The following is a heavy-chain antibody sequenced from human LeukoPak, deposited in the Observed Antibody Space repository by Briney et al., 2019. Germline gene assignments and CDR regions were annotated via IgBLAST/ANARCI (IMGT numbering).Heavy chain of an antibody. CDR2: IFYIGGT. CDR1: GGSISSHY. J-gene: IGHJ4*02. CDR3: AGEAPAGTGYFDY. Sequence: PSETLSLTCTVSGGSISSHYWSWVRQPPGKGLEWIGYIFYIGGTNYNPSLKSRVTISVNTSNYPPAWKLFCWPPSDTAVYYCAGEAPAGTGYFDYWGQGTLVTVSS. D-gene: IGHD6-19*01. V-gene: IGHV4-59*11.